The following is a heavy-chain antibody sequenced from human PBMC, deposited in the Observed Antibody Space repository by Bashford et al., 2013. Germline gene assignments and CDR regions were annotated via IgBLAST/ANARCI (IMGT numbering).Heavy chain of an antibody. CDR3: VRDFSSSSSVDWFHP. Sequence: VRQAPGKGLEWVSSISSSGGFIFYADSVKGRFTISRDNAKRSLYLEMNNLRAEDTAVYYCVRDFSSSSSVDWFHPWGQGTLVTVSS. D-gene: IGHD6-19*01. V-gene: IGHV3-21*01. J-gene: IGHJ5*02. CDR2: ISSSGGFI.